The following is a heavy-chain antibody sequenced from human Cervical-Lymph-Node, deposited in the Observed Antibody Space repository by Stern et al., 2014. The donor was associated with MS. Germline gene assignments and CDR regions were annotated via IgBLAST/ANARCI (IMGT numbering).Heavy chain of an antibody. Sequence: QVQLQESGPGLVKPSETLSLTCAVSGDSISSYTHYWAWIRQPPGKGLEWIGSVDYSGATYFTPSLTRPVTIPVDTSKNHFSLGLNSVTAADTAVYYCAKHACTGAACPFDLWGQGTLVTVSS. CDR1: GDSISSYTHY. V-gene: IGHV4-39*01. J-gene: IGHJ4*02. D-gene: IGHD2-8*02. CDR3: AKHACTGAACPFDL. CDR2: VDYSGAT.